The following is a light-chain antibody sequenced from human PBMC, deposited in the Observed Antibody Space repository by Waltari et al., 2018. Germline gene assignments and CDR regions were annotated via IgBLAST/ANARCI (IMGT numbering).Light chain of an antibody. CDR2: AEN. Sequence: QSVLTQSPSASGTPGQRVTISCSGSRRNIGTKSVYWYQQFPGSAPRLLVYAENQRPSGVPDRFSGSKSGTSASLAISGLQSEDEADYYCASWDDSLNGMVLGGGTKLTVL. CDR1: RRNIGTKS. J-gene: IGLJ3*02. CDR3: ASWDDSLNGMV. V-gene: IGLV1-44*01.